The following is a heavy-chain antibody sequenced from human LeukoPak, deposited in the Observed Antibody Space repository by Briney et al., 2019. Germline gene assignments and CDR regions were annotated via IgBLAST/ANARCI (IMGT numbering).Heavy chain of an antibody. CDR2: INPKSGGT. V-gene: IGHV1-2*02. CDR1: GYIFTAYY. D-gene: IGHD2-2*01. Sequence: ASVKVSCKASGYIFTAYYLQWVRLAPGQRLEWMGWINPKSGGTEYAQRFQGRVTMTRDTSISTAYMELSRLRSDDTAVYYCARDHCSANSCYEGYYNGLDVWGQGTTVTVSS. J-gene: IGHJ6*02. CDR3: ARDHCSANSCYEGYYNGLDV.